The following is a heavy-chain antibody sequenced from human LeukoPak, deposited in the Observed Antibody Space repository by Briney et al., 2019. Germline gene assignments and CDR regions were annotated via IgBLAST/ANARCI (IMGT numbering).Heavy chain of an antibody. V-gene: IGHV1-3*01. CDR1: GYTFTSYA. J-gene: IGHJ3*02. D-gene: IGHD3-16*01. Sequence: ASVNVSCKASGYTFTSYAMHWVRQAPGQRLEWMGWINAGNGNTKYSQKFQGRVTITRDTSASTAYMELSSLRSEDTAVYYCASSRSRFGAFDIWGQGTMVTVSS. CDR3: ASSRSRFGAFDI. CDR2: INAGNGNT.